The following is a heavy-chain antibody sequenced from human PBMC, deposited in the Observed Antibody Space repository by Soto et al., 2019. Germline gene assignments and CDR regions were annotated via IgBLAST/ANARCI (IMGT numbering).Heavy chain of an antibody. D-gene: IGHD6-13*01. J-gene: IGHJ6*02. Sequence: GEFLKISCKGSGYSFTSYWIGWVRQMPGKGLEWMGIIYPGDSDTRYSPSFQGQVTISADKSISTAYLQWSSLKASDTAMYYCARSSAAGTSYYYYGMDVWGQGTTVTVSS. CDR2: IYPGDSDT. CDR1: GYSFTSYW. V-gene: IGHV5-51*01. CDR3: ARSSAAGTSYYYYGMDV.